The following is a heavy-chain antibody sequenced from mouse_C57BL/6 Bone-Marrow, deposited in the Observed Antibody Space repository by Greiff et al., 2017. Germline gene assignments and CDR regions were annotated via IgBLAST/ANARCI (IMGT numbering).Heavy chain of an antibody. CDR1: GYTFTDYN. D-gene: IGHD2-2*01. V-gene: IGHV1-22*01. Sequence: VQLQKSGPELVKPGASVKMSCKASGYTFTDYNMHWVKQSHGKSLEWIGYINPNNGGTSYNQKFKGKATLTVNKSSSTAYMELRSLTSEDSAVYYCANDLLWLRRYYYAMDYWGQGTSVTVSS. CDR3: ANDLLWLRRYYYAMDY. CDR2: INPNNGGT. J-gene: IGHJ4*01.